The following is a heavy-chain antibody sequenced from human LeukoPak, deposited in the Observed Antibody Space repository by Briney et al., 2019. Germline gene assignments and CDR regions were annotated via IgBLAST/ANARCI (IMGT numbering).Heavy chain of an antibody. V-gene: IGHV4-59*01. J-gene: IGHJ6*03. CDR3: AKGGSGGYYYYMDG. CDR2: IYYSGST. D-gene: IGHD3-22*01. CDR1: GGSISRYY. Sequence: PSETLSLTCTVSGGSISRYYWSCIREPPGKGLEWIGYIYYSGSTNDNPSLKSRVTISVDTSKNQFSLKLSSVTAADTAVYYCAKGGSGGYYYYMDGWGKGTTVTVSS.